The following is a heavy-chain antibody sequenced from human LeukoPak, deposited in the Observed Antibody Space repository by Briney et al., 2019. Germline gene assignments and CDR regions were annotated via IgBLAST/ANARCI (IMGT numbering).Heavy chain of an antibody. D-gene: IGHD1-26*01. V-gene: IGHV4-31*03. CDR3: ARHHLDSTNAFDL. Sequence: SETLSLTCTVSGGSISSGGYYWSWIRQHPGKGLEWIGYIYYSGSTYYNPSLRSRITISLDTSKNQFSLKLSSVTAADTAVYYCARHHLDSTNAFDLWGQGTMVTVSS. CDR1: GGSISSGGYY. J-gene: IGHJ3*01. CDR2: IYYSGST.